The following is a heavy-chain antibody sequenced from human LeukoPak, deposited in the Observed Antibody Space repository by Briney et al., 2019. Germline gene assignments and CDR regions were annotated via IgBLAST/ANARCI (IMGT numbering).Heavy chain of an antibody. CDR3: ATDHSMADTAWWFDP. J-gene: IGHJ5*02. D-gene: IGHD5-24*01. CDR1: GYIITNNW. Sequence: ASVKVSCKASGYIITNNWMHWVRQAPGQGLEWMGVINPSGTGTSYGQKFQGRITMSRDTSTSTVYMELSSLRSEDTAFYYCATDHSMADTAWWFDPWGQGTLVTVSS. CDR2: INPSGTGT. V-gene: IGHV1-46*01.